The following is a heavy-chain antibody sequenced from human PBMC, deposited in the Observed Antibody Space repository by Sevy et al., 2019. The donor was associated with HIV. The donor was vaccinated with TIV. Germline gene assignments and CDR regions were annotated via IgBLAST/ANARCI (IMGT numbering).Heavy chain of an antibody. CDR1: GFSLESYW. V-gene: IGHV3-7*04. Sequence: GGSLRLSCVASGFSLESYWMNWVRQAPGKPLEWVANIKEDDTVKYYVESVKGRFTISRDNGRNLVYLLMNNLKVEDTGLYYSVRALQSEGSFWGQGTRVTVSS. CDR2: IKEDDTVK. D-gene: IGHD6-19*01. CDR3: VRALQSEGSF. J-gene: IGHJ4*02.